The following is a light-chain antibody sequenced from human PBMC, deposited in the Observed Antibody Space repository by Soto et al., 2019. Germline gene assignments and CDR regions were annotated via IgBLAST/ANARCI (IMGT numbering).Light chain of an antibody. CDR2: DAS. Sequence: ESVLTQSPDTLSLSPGERATLSCLASHSVTTHLAWFQQRPGQTPRLLIYDASTRAPGIPARFSGRGSGADFTLTISSLEPEDFAVYYCQQRSDSITFGQGTRLEIK. J-gene: IGKJ5*01. V-gene: IGKV3-11*01. CDR1: HSVTTH. CDR3: QQRSDSIT.